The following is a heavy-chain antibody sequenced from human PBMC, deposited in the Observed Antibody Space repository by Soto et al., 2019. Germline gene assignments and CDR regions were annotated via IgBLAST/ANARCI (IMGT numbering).Heavy chain of an antibody. J-gene: IGHJ4*02. CDR3: ASHYGDYPPFDY. CDR2: IYHSGST. Sequence: LSLTCAVSGGSISSSNWWSWVRQPPGKGLEWIGEIYHSGSTNYNPSLKSRVTISVDKSKNQFSLKLSSVTAADTAVYYCASHYGDYPPFDYWGQGTLVTVSS. D-gene: IGHD4-17*01. CDR1: GGSISSSNW. V-gene: IGHV4-4*02.